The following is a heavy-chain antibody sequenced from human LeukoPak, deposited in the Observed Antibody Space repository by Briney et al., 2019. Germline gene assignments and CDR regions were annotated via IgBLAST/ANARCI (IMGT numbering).Heavy chain of an antibody. CDR1: GFTFSSYG. D-gene: IGHD7-27*01. Sequence: GGSLRLSCAASGFTFSSYGMHWVRQAPGKGLEWVAVISYDGSNKYYADSVKGRFTISRDNSKNTLYLQMNSLRAEDTAVYYCAKTGGSHDYWGQGTLVTVSP. CDR2: ISYDGSNK. J-gene: IGHJ4*02. V-gene: IGHV3-30*18. CDR3: AKTGGSHDY.